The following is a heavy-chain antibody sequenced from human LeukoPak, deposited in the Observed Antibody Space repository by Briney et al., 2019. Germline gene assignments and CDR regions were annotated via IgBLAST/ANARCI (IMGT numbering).Heavy chain of an antibody. D-gene: IGHD2-2*01. CDR2: ISGSGGST. J-gene: IGHJ4*02. CDR3: AKASWERYFDY. Sequence: GGTLRLSCAASGFTFSSYGMSWVRQAPGKGLEWVSAISGSGGSTYYADSVKGRFTISRDNSKNTLYLQMNSLRAEDTAVYYCAKASWERYFDYWGQGTLVTVSS. CDR1: GFTFSSYG. V-gene: IGHV3-23*01.